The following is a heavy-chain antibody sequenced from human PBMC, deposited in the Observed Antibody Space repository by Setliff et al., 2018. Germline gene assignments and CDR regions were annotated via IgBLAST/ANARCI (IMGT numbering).Heavy chain of an antibody. V-gene: IGHV3-66*02. D-gene: IGHD3-22*01. CDR2: IYSGGST. J-gene: IGHJ4*02. Sequence: GGSLRLSCAVSGFTVSSNYMSWVRQAPGKGLEWVSVIYSGGSTYYTDSVKGRFTISRDNSKNTLYLQMNSLRAEDTAVYYCAKEYYYDSAGLEYWGQGTLVTVSS. CDR3: AKEYYYDSAGLEY. CDR1: GFTVSSNY.